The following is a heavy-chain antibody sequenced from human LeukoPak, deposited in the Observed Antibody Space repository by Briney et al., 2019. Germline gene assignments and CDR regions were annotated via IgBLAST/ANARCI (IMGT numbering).Heavy chain of an antibody. J-gene: IGHJ5*02. Sequence: PGGSLRLSCAASGFTFSNYELNWLRQAPGKGLEWVSYISHSGRTIYYADSVKGRFTISRDNAKNSLYLQMNSLRAEDTAVYYCARGVGSSWPGWFDPWGQGTLVTVSS. CDR2: ISHSGRTI. V-gene: IGHV3-48*03. D-gene: IGHD6-13*01. CDR1: GFTFSNYE. CDR3: ARGVGSSWPGWFDP.